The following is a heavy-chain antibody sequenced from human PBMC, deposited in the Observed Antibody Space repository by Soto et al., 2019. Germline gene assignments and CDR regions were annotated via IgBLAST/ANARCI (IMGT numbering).Heavy chain of an antibody. V-gene: IGHV3-13*04. Sequence: EVQLVESGGGLVQPGGSLRLSCAASGFTFSSYDMHWVRQATGKGLEWVSAIGTAGDTYYPGSVKGRFTISRENAKNSLYLQMNSLRAGDTAVYYCARAALGVRGGLPFDYWGQGTLVTVSS. CDR3: ARAALGVRGGLPFDY. CDR1: GFTFSSYD. J-gene: IGHJ4*02. CDR2: IGTAGDT. D-gene: IGHD3-10*01.